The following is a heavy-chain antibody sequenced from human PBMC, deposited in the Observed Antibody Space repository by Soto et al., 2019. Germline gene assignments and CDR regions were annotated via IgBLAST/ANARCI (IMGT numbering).Heavy chain of an antibody. V-gene: IGHV4-61*01. CDR3: ARFAYCGGDCYRDY. J-gene: IGHJ4*02. Sequence: SETLSLTCTVSGGSVSSGSYYWSWIRQPPGKGLEWIGYIYYSGSTNYNPSLKSRVTISVDTSKNQFSLKLSSVTAADTAVYYCARFAYCGGDCYRDYWGQGTLVTVSS. CDR1: GGSVSSGSYY. CDR2: IYYSGST. D-gene: IGHD2-21*02.